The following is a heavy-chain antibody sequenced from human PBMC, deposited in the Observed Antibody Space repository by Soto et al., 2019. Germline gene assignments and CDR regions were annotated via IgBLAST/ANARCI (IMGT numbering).Heavy chain of an antibody. CDR1: GYTFTGYY. J-gene: IGHJ6*02. V-gene: IGHV1-2*02. Sequence: ASVKVSCKASGYTFTGYYMHWVRQAPGQGLEWMGWINPNSGGTNYAQKFQGRVTMTRDTSISTAYMELSRLRSDDTAVYYCASDYYDSSDPLYYYYGMDVWGQGTTVTVSS. CDR2: INPNSGGT. CDR3: ASDYYDSSDPLYYYYGMDV. D-gene: IGHD3-22*01.